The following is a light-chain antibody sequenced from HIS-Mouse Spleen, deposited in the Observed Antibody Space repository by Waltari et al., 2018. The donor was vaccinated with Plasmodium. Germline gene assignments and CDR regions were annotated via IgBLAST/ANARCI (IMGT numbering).Light chain of an antibody. CDR3: CSYAGSYTWV. Sequence: QSALTQPRSVSGSPGPSVTIHCTGTRSDVGGYNYVSWYQQHPGQAPKLMSYDVSKRPSGVPDRLPGSKSGNTASLTISGLQAEDEAEYYCCSYAGSYTWVFGGGTKLTVL. J-gene: IGLJ2*01. CDR1: RSDVGGYNY. V-gene: IGLV2-11*01. CDR2: DVS.